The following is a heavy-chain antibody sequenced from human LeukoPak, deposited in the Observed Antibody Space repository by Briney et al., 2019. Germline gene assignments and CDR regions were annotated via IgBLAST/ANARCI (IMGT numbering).Heavy chain of an antibody. J-gene: IGHJ4*02. D-gene: IGHD3-22*01. CDR2: ISYDGNIK. Sequence: GGSLRLCCGAAEFIFSSYAMHGLRLAPGRGLEWGALISYDGNIKYYADSVKARFIISRDHSKNTVYLQMNSLRAEDTAVYYCARDFSTYYDSSSFYGDSCFDYWGQGILVTVSS. CDR3: ARDFSTYYDSSSFYGDSCFDY. V-gene: IGHV3-30*04. CDR1: EFIFSSYA.